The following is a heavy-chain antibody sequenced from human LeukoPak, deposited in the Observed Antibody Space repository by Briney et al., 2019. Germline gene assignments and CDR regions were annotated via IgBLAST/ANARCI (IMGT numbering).Heavy chain of an antibody. CDR1: GFTFSNAW. Sequence: GGSLRLSCAASGFTFSNAWMSWVRQAPGKGLEWVGRIKSKTDGGATDYAAPVKGRFTISRDDSKNTLYLQMNSLKTEDTAVYYCTAGTGWDGLLWFGELLPNDYWGQGTLVTVSS. D-gene: IGHD3-10*01. CDR3: TAGTGWDGLLWFGELLPNDY. CDR2: IKSKTDGGAT. J-gene: IGHJ4*02. V-gene: IGHV3-15*01.